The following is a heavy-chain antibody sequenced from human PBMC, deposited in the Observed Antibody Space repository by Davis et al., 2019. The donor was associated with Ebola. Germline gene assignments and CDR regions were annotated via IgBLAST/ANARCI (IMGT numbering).Heavy chain of an antibody. CDR2: IRSKANSYAT. J-gene: IGHJ5*02. D-gene: IGHD4-11*01. Sequence: GGSLRLSCAASGFTFSGSAMHWVRQASGKGLEWVGRIRSKANSYATAYAASVKGRFTISRDDSKNTAYLQMNSLRAEDTAVYYCAKGTVLTTSYPNWFDPWGQGTLVTVSS. CDR1: GFTFSGSA. V-gene: IGHV3-73*01. CDR3: AKGTVLTTSYPNWFDP.